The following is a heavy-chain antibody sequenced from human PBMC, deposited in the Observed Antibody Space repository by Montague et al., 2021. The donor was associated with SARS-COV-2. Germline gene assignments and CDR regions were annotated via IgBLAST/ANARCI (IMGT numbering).Heavy chain of an antibody. CDR3: ARLSSDIGGYFWFDP. CDR2: ISHSGGT. D-gene: IGHD1-26*01. CDR1: GGSISSGTW. Sequence: SETLSLTCAVSGGSISSGTWWTWVRQPPGKGLEWIGEISHSGGTNYNPSLKSRVTTSVDKSKNQFSLNLNSVTAADTAVYYCARLSSDIGGYFWFDPWGQGTLVSVSS. J-gene: IGHJ5*02. V-gene: IGHV4-4*02.